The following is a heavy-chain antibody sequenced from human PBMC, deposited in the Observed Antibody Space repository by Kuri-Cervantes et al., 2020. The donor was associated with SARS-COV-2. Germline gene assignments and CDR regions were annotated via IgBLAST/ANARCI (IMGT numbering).Heavy chain of an antibody. CDR3: ARAQTVLNWFDP. D-gene: IGHD1-14*01. CDR1: GYTFTSYY. CDR2: INPSGGST. V-gene: IGHV1-46*01. Sequence: ASVKVSCKASGYTFTSYYMHWVRQAPGQGLEWMGMINPSGGSTSYAQKFQGRVTMTRDTSTSTVYMELSSLRSDDTAVYYCARAQTVLNWFDPWGQGTLVTVSS. J-gene: IGHJ5*02.